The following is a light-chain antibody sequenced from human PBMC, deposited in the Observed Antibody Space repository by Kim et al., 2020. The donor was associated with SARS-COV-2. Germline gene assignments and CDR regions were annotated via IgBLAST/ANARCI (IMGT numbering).Light chain of an antibody. CDR3: QQYSEYPRT. V-gene: IGKV1-16*01. CDR1: QDISTN. CDR2: LAY. Sequence: GSVRDRITITGRASQDISTNLAWVQQKPGEAPRSLIYLAYKLQSGVPSRFSGSGSGIHFVLTISSLQPEDFGTYYCQQYSEYPRTFGQGTKLEI. J-gene: IGKJ2*01.